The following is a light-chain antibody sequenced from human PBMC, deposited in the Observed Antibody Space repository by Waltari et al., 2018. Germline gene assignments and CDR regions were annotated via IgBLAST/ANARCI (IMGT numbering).Light chain of an antibody. CDR1: HSVSTTS. V-gene: IGKV3-20*01. CDR3: QQYGSSPLFA. CDR2: GGS. Sequence: EIVLTQSPGTLSLSPGETATLSCRASHSVSTTSLGWYQQKPGQAPRLLIYGGSRRATGIPDRFRGSGSGIDFTLTISRLEPEDFAVYYCQQYGSSPLFAFGPGTKVDIK. J-gene: IGKJ3*01.